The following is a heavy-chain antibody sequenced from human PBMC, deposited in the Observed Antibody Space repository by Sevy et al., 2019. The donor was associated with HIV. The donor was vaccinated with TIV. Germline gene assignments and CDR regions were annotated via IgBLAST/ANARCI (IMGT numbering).Heavy chain of an antibody. CDR1: GYTFSNHA. V-gene: IGHV7-4-1*01. J-gene: IGHJ6*02. D-gene: IGHD2-21*01. CDR3: ARGASAYQLLTYGMDV. CDR2: INTNSRNP. Sequence: ASVKVSCKASGYTFSNHAIHWVRQAPGQGLEWVGWINTNSRNPMYAQDFTGRFVFSLDTSVSTAYLRIDSLKTEDTAVYYCARGASAYQLLTYGMDVWGQGTTVTVSS.